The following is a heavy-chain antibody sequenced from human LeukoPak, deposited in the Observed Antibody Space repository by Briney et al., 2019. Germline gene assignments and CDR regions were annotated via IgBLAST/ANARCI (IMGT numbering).Heavy chain of an antibody. J-gene: IGHJ4*02. CDR2: ISSDGSNK. CDR3: ARGSFQDSGWYGNLDY. CDR1: GFTFRTFA. V-gene: IGHV3-30*04. D-gene: IGHD6-19*01. Sequence: GGSLRLSCADSGFTFRTFAMHWVRQAPGKGLEWVAVISSDGSNKYYADSVKGRFTISRDNSKNTLYLQMNSLRADDTAVYYCARGSFQDSGWYGNLDYWGQGTLVTVSS.